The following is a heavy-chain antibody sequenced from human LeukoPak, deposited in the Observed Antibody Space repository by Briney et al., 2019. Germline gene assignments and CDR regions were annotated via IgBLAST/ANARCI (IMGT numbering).Heavy chain of an antibody. CDR3: ASFDSSGWYGGRDDAFDI. CDR2: INPSGGST. V-gene: IGHV1-46*01. CDR1: GYTFTSYY. D-gene: IGHD6-19*01. Sequence: ASVKVSCKASGYTFTSYYMHWVRQAPGQGLEWMGIINPSGGSTSYAQKFQGRVSMTRDTSTSTVYMELSSLRSEDTAVYCCASFDSSGWYGGRDDAFDIWGQGTMVTVSS. J-gene: IGHJ3*02.